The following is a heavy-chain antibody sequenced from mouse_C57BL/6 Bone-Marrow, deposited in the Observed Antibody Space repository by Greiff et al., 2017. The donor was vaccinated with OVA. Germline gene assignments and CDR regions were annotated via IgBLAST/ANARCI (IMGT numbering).Heavy chain of an antibody. CDR2: IDPENGDT. CDR3: TYYYGSRNWFAY. CDR1: GFNITDDY. V-gene: IGHV14-4*01. J-gene: IGHJ3*01. D-gene: IGHD1-1*01. Sequence: VQLKQSGAELVRPGASVKLSCTASGFNITDDYMHWVKQRPEQGLEWIGWIDPENGDTEYASKFQGKATITADTSSNTAYLQLSSLTSEDTAVDYCTYYYGSRNWFAYWGQGTLVTVSA.